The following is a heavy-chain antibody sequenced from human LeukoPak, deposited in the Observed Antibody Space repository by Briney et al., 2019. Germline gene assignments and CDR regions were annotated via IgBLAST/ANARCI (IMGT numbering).Heavy chain of an antibody. D-gene: IGHD5-18*01. Sequence: GRSLRLSCAASGFTFSSYAMHWVRQAPGKGLEWAAVISYDGSNKYYADSVKGRFTISRDNSKNTLYLQMNSLRAEDTAVYYCARAMVTSYYYYYGMDVWGQGTTVTVSS. CDR1: GFTFSSYA. V-gene: IGHV3-30-3*01. CDR3: ARAMVTSYYYYYGMDV. J-gene: IGHJ6*02. CDR2: ISYDGSNK.